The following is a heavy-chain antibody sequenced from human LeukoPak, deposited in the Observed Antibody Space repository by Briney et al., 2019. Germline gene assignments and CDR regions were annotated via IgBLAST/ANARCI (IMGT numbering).Heavy chain of an antibody. CDR2: INVGGGTK. J-gene: IGHJ4*02. Sequence: PGGSLRLSCAASGFTISNYEMDWVRQAPGKGLEWVSHINVGGGTKTYAESVKGRFTISRDNAENSLYLQMNSLRAEDTAVYYCARDQWGTRLDWRQGTLVTVSS. CDR3: ARDQWGTRLD. CDR1: GFTISNYE. V-gene: IGHV3-48*03. D-gene: IGHD1-1*01.